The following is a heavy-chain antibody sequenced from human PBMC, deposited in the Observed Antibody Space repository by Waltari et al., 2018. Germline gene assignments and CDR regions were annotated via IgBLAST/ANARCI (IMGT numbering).Heavy chain of an antibody. CDR1: GGSFDTPNNY. D-gene: IGHD2-8*01. Sequence: QLQESGPGLITPSETLSLNCSVSGGSFDTPNNYSSWHRQSPGKGLAWLGSMYSSGNRVAGWALRSRLTVSMEGAKTQVSRRLTSGTGADTAVYFCARHFRYRTDGHRRFDRWGPGTLVSVSS. CDR3: ARHFRYRTDGHRRFDR. J-gene: IGHJ5*02. V-gene: IGHV4-39*01. CDR2: MYSSGNR.